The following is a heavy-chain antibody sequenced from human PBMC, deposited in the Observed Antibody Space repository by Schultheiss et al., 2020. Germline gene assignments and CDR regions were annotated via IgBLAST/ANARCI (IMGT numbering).Heavy chain of an antibody. Sequence: WGSLRLSCAASGFTFSGSAMHWVRQASGKGLEWVGRIRSKANSYATAYAASVKGRFTISRDDSKNTAYLQMNSLKTEDTAVYYCTILQTYYYDSSGYMGRSMDVWGQGTTVTVSS. V-gene: IGHV3-73*01. J-gene: IGHJ6*02. CDR2: IRSKANSYAT. CDR1: GFTFSGSA. D-gene: IGHD3-22*01. CDR3: TILQTYYYDSSGYMGRSMDV.